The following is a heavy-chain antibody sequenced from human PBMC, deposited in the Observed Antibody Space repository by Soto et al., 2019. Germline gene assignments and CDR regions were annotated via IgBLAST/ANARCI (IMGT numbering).Heavy chain of an antibody. V-gene: IGHV4-59*08. CDR3: ARERPDGSRLDP. CDR1: GGSISCYY. J-gene: IGHJ5*02. Sequence: SETLSLTCTVSGGSISCYYWSWIRQPPGKGLEWIGYIYYSGSTNYNPSLKSRVTISVDTSKNQFSLKLSSVTAADTAVYYCARERPDGSRLDPWGQGTLVTVSS. CDR2: IYYSGST. D-gene: IGHD6-13*01.